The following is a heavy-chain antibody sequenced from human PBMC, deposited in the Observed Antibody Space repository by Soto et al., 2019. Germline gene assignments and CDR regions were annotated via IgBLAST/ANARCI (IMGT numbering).Heavy chain of an antibody. V-gene: IGHV3-33*01. CDR1: GFTFSGYC. Sequence: PGGSLILSCGASGFTFSGYCMHWVRQAPGKGLEWVAVIWYDGSNKYYADSVKGRFTISRDNSKNTLYLQMNSLRAEDTAVYYCARAPGGGQQLEFYYFDYWGQGTLVTVSS. J-gene: IGHJ4*02. CDR2: IWYDGSNK. D-gene: IGHD6-13*01. CDR3: ARAPGGGQQLEFYYFDY.